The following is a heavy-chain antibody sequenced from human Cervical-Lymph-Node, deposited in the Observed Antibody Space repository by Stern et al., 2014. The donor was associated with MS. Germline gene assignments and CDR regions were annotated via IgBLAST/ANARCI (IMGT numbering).Heavy chain of an antibody. CDR1: GYTFTNYG. V-gene: IGHV1-18*01. J-gene: IGHJ4*02. CDR2: ISAYNGDT. CDR3: ARTYVRAFDY. D-gene: IGHD3-16*01. Sequence: VQLEASGSEVKKPGASVKVSCKASGYTFTNYGITWVRQAPGRGLEWMGWISAYNGDTNYAQNLQGRVTMTTDTSMTTAYMELRSLRSDDTAVYYCARTYVRAFDYWGQGSLVTVSS.